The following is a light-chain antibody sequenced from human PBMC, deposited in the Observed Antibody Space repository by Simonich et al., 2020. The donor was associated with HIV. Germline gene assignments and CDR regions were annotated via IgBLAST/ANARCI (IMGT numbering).Light chain of an antibody. CDR3: QQSYSTPPT. V-gene: IGKV1-39*01. CDR2: AAS. CDR1: QSISDW. Sequence: DIQMTQSPSTLSASVGDRVTLTCRASQSISDWLAWYQQKPGEAPKLLIYAASSLQSVVPSRFSGSGSGTDFTLTISSLQPEDFATYYCQQSYSTPPTFGQGTKVEIK. J-gene: IGKJ1*01.